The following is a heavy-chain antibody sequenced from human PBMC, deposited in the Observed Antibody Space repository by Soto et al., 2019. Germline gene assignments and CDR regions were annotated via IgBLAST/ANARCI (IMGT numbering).Heavy chain of an antibody. V-gene: IGHV3-30*18. D-gene: IGHD2-21*01. Sequence: LRLSCAASGFTFSSYGMHWVRQAPGKGLEWVAVISYDGSNKYYADSVKGRFTISRDNSKNTLYLQMNSLRAEDTAVYYCAKEVNYWGQGTLVTVSS. CDR3: AKEVNY. CDR2: ISYDGSNK. J-gene: IGHJ4*02. CDR1: GFTFSSYG.